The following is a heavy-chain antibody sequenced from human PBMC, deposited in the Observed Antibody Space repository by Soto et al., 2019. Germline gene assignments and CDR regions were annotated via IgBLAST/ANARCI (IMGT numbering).Heavy chain of an antibody. CDR2: ISYDGSNK. V-gene: IGHV3-30*18. J-gene: IGHJ6*02. D-gene: IGHD6-13*01. CDR3: AKDGGDSSSWYRVLMYYYGMDV. CDR1: GFTFSSYG. Sequence: GGSLRLSCAASGFTFSSYGMHWVRQAPGKGLEWVAGISYDGSNKYYADSVKGRFTISRDNSKNTLYLQMNSLRAEDTAVYYFAKDGGDSSSWYRVLMYYYGMDVWGQGTTVTVSS.